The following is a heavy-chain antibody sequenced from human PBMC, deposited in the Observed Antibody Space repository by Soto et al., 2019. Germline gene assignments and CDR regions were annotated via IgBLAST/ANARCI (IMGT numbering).Heavy chain of an antibody. D-gene: IGHD6-13*01. CDR1: GDSVSSNSAA. Sequence: PSQTLSLTCAISGDSVSSNSAAWNWIRQSPSRGLEWLGRTYYRSKWYNDYAVSVKSRITINPDTSKNQFSLQLNSVTPEDTAVYYCARAGVAAAGTIYYGMDVWGQGTTVTVYS. V-gene: IGHV6-1*01. CDR2: TYYRSKWYN. CDR3: ARAGVAAAGTIYYGMDV. J-gene: IGHJ6*02.